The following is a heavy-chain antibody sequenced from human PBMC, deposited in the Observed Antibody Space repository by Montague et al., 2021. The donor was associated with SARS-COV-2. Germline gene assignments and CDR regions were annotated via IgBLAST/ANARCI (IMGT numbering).Heavy chain of an antibody. CDR1: GGTAITDTHY. J-gene: IGHJ4*02. V-gene: IGHV4-39*07. CDR2: VSYSGST. Sequence: SETLSLTCSASGGTAITDTHYWGWVRHSPGKGLEWLGSVSYSGSTYYNPSVKSRVAVSLDTSRTQCSLRLNSLTAADAAVYYCVRDSRLNWFYYWGRGILVAVSS. CDR3: VRDSRLNWFYY. D-gene: IGHD3-10*01.